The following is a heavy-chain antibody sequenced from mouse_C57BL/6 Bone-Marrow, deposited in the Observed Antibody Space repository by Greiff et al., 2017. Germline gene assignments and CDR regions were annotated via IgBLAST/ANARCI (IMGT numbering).Heavy chain of an antibody. CDR3: ARTRYDDAMDY. Sequence: QVQLQQPGAELVKPGASVKLSCKASGYTFTSYWMHWVKQRPGQGLEWIGMIHPNSGSTNYNEKFTSKATLTVDKSSSTAYMQLSSLTSEDSAVYYCARTRYDDAMDYWGQGTSVTVSS. J-gene: IGHJ4*01. D-gene: IGHD2-12*01. V-gene: IGHV1-64*01. CDR2: IHPNSGST. CDR1: GYTFTSYW.